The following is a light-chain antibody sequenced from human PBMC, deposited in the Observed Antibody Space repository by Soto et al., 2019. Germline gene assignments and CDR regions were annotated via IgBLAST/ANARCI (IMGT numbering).Light chain of an antibody. J-gene: IGKJ1*01. CDR1: QSISSY. CDR2: AAS. V-gene: IGKV1-39*01. Sequence: DIQMTQSPSSLSASVGDRVTITYRASQSISSYLNWYQQKPGKAPKLLIYAASSLQSRVPSRFSGGGSGTDITLTTSSLQPEDVVTYYCQQSYNSPTFGQGTKVEIK. CDR3: QQSYNSPT.